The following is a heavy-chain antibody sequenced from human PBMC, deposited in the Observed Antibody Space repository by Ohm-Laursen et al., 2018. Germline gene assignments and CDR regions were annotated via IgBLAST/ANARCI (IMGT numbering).Heavy chain of an antibody. D-gene: IGHD2-2*01. Sequence: ASVKVSCKASGYTFTSYDINWVRQATGQGLEWMGLIHPAGGEPNYAQNFQGRVTMTRDTSTSTVYMELTSLRSEDTAVYYCARDPPQDTSAYYDYWGQGTLVTVSS. CDR3: ARDPPQDTSAYYDY. CDR1: GYTFTSYD. CDR2: IHPAGGEP. V-gene: IGHV1-46*01. J-gene: IGHJ4*02.